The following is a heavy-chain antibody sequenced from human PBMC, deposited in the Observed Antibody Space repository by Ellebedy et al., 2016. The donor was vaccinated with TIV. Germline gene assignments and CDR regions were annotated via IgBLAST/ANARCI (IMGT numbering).Heavy chain of an antibody. CDR3: AKNGKMAPYGY. Sequence: PGGSLRLSCAASGFTFSSYGMHWVRQAPGKGLEWVAVISYDGSNKYYADSVKGRFTISRDNSKNTLYLQMNSLRAEDTAVYYCAKNGKMAPYGYWGQGTLVTVSS. CDR2: ISYDGSNK. J-gene: IGHJ4*02. V-gene: IGHV3-30*18. D-gene: IGHD5-24*01. CDR1: GFTFSSYG.